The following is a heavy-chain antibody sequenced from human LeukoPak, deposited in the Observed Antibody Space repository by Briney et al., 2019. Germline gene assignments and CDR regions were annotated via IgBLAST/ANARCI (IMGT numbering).Heavy chain of an antibody. Sequence: PSETLSLTCTVSGGSISSSSYYWGWIRQPPGKGLEWIGSIYYSGSTYYNPSLKSRVTISVDTSKNQFSLKLSSVTAADTAVYYCAREHFTYCGGDCYLFDYWGQGTLVTVSS. D-gene: IGHD2-21*02. CDR2: IYYSGST. J-gene: IGHJ4*02. CDR1: GGSISSSSYY. CDR3: AREHFTYCGGDCYLFDY. V-gene: IGHV4-39*07.